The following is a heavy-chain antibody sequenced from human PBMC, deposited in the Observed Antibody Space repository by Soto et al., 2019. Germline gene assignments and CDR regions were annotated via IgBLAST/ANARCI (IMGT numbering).Heavy chain of an antibody. CDR3: ARLINTGGRSENWFDP. D-gene: IGHD3-16*01. CDR2: IYYSGST. CDR1: GGSISSGGYY. V-gene: IGHV4-31*03. Sequence: QVQLQESGPGLVKPSQTLSLTCTVSGGSISSGGYYWSWIRQHPGKGLEWIGYIYYSGSTYYNPSLKSRVTISVDTSKNQFSLKLSSVTAADTAVYYCARLINTGGRSENWFDPLGQGTLVTVSS. J-gene: IGHJ5*02.